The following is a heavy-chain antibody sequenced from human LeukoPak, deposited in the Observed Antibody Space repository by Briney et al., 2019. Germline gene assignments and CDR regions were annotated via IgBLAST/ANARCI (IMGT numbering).Heavy chain of an antibody. CDR1: GFTFSSYW. V-gene: IGHV3-7*01. CDR2: IKQDGSEK. CDR3: ARGYIDRNYYYYYGMDV. J-gene: IGHJ6*02. D-gene: IGHD3-16*02. Sequence: GRSLRLSCAASGFTFSSYWMSWVRQAPGKGLEWVANIKQDGSEKYYVDSVKGRFTISRDNAKNSLYLQMNSLRAEDTAVYYCARGYIDRNYYYYYGMDVWGQGTTVTVSS.